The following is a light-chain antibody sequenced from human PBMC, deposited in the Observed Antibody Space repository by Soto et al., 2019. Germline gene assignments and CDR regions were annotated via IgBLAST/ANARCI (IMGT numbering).Light chain of an antibody. Sequence: QSVLTQPASVPGSPGQSITISCSGTSSDVGAYNLVSWYQQFPGKAPKLMIFEVSQRPSGVSSRFSGSKSGSTASLTISGLQAEDEADYYCCSFAGGRNVFGTGTKVTVL. J-gene: IGLJ1*01. CDR2: EVS. CDR3: CSFAGGRNV. V-gene: IGLV2-23*02. CDR1: SSDVGAYNL.